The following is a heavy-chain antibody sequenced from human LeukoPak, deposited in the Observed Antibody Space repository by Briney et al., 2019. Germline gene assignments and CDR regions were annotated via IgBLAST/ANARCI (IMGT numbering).Heavy chain of an antibody. CDR2: IYPGDADT. Sequence: GESLKISCKGSGYSFTSYWVGWVRQMPGKGLEWMGIIYPGDADTRYSPSFQGQVTISAHKSISTPYLQWSSLKASDTAMYYCARTSDGNWFDPWGQGILVTVSS. J-gene: IGHJ5*02. V-gene: IGHV5-51*01. CDR1: GYSFTSYW. CDR3: ARTSDGNWFDP.